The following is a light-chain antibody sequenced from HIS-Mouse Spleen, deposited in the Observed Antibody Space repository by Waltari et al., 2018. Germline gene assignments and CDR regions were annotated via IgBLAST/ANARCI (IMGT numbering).Light chain of an antibody. CDR3: GTWDSSLSAVV. J-gene: IGLJ2*01. CDR1: TPNVANNH. V-gene: IGLV1-51*01. Sequence: QSGLTHPPSAPPAPGPKATISCSRSTPNVANNHVSRSHHLPGTAPKLLIYDNSTRPSGIPDRFSGSTSGTSATLGITGLQTGDEADYYCGTWDSSLSAVVFGGGTKLTVL. CDR2: DNS.